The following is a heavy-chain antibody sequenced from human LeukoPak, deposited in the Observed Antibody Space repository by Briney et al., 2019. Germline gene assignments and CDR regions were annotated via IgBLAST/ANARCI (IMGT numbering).Heavy chain of an antibody. Sequence: PGGSLRLSCAASGFTFSSYSMNWVRQAPGKGLEWVSSISSSSSYIYYADSVKGRFTISRDNAKNSLYLQMNSLSAEDTAVYYCARLMAGSFAFDYWGQGTLVTVSS. J-gene: IGHJ4*02. CDR3: ARLMAGSFAFDY. D-gene: IGHD6-19*01. CDR1: GFTFSSYS. CDR2: ISSSSSYI. V-gene: IGHV3-21*01.